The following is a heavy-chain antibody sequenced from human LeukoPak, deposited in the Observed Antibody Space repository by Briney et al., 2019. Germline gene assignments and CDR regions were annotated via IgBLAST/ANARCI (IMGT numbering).Heavy chain of an antibody. CDR2: IIPVLGTP. J-gene: IGHJ3*02. CDR3: ARVRYDRDAFDI. V-gene: IGHV1-69*04. Sequence: SVKVSCKASGGTFRNYAINWVRQAPGLGLEWMGRIIPVLGTPHYAQKFQGRVTITADKSTSTAYMELSSLRSEDTAVYYCARVRYDRDAFDIWGQGTMVTVSS. D-gene: IGHD4-17*01. CDR1: GGTFRNYA.